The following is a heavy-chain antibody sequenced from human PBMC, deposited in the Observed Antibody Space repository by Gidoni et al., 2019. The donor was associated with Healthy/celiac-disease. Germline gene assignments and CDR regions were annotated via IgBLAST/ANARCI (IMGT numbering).Heavy chain of an antibody. V-gene: IGHV3-15*01. CDR3: TPQGNMVRGPAWGY. CDR2: NKSKTDGGKT. D-gene: IGHD3-10*01. J-gene: IGHJ4*02. CDR1: GFTFSNAW. Sequence: EVQLVESGGGLVKPGGSLRLSCAASGFTFSNAWMSWVRQAPGKGLEWVGRNKSKTDGGKTDYAAPVKGRFTISRDDSKNTLYLQMNSLKTEDTAVYYCTPQGNMVRGPAWGYWGQGTLVTVSS.